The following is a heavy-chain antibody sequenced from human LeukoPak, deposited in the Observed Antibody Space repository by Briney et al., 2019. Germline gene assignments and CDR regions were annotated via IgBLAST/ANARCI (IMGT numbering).Heavy chain of an antibody. CDR2: IYDSGTT. Sequence: SETLSLTCTVSGGSFGNYYWSWIRQPPGKGLEWIGYIYDSGTTNYNPSLKSRVTISVDTSKNQFSLTLNSVTAADTAVYYCARDICGYNYGCFDSWGQGTLVTVSS. D-gene: IGHD5-18*01. CDR3: ARDICGYNYGCFDS. J-gene: IGHJ4*02. CDR1: GGSFGNYY. V-gene: IGHV4-59*01.